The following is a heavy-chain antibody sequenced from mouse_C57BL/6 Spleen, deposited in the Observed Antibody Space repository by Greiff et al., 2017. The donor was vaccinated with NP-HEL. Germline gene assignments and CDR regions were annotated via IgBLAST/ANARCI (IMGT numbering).Heavy chain of an antibody. V-gene: IGHV1-81*01. CDR3: ARSSHYYGSSPWYFDV. J-gene: IGHJ1*03. CDR2: IYPRRGNT. Sequence: QVQLKESGAELARPGASVKLSCKASGYTFTSYGLSWVKQRTGQGLEWIGEIYPRRGNTYYNEKFKGKATLTADKSSSTAYMELRSLTSEDSAVYFCARSSHYYGSSPWYFDVWGTGTTVTVSS. D-gene: IGHD1-1*01. CDR1: GYTFTSYG.